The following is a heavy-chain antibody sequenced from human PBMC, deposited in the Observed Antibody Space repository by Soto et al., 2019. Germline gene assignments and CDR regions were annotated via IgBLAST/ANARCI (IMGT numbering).Heavy chain of an antibody. CDR1: GGTFSKYA. CDR2: IIPLLGTA. D-gene: IGHD3-22*01. CDR3: ARAWRRGTMIVFENVNYGMDV. J-gene: IGHJ6*02. V-gene: IGHV1-69*01. Sequence: QEQLVQSGAEVKNPGSSVKVSCTASGGTFSKYAFSWVRQAPGQGLEWLGGIIPLLGTADYAQRFQGRVTSTADEPTTTTYMELSSLRSEDTDVYSCARAWRRGTMIVFENVNYGMDVWGQGTTVTVSS.